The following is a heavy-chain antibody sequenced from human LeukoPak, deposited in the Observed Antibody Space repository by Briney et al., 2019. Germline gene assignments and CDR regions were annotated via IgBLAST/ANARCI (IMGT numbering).Heavy chain of an antibody. CDR1: GFTFSSYA. Sequence: GGSLRLSCAASGFTFSSYAMSWVRQAPGKGLEWVSSISSSSSYIYYADSVKGRFTISRDNAKNSLYLQMNSLRAEDTAVYYCARDYYTRAITMVPGMDVWGQGTTVTVSS. J-gene: IGHJ6*02. CDR3: ARDYYTRAITMVPGMDV. V-gene: IGHV3-21*01. CDR2: ISSSSSYI. D-gene: IGHD3-10*01.